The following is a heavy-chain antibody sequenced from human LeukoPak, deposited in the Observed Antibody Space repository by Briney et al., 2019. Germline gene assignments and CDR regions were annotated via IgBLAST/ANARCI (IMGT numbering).Heavy chain of an antibody. J-gene: IGHJ5*02. V-gene: IGHV4-39*01. CDR1: GGSISSSDYY. CDR2: IHYSGST. D-gene: IGHD2-2*01. Sequence: SETLSLTCTVSGGSISSSDYYWGWIRQPPGKGLELIGSIHYSGSTYYNPSLKSRITISVDTSENCFSLKLTSVTAADTAVYYCARHREGTSGNHWFDPWGQGTLVTVSS. CDR3: ARHREGTSGNHWFDP.